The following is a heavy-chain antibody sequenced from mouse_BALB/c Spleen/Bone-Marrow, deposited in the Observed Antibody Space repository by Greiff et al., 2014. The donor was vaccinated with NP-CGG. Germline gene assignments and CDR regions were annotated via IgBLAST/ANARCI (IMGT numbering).Heavy chain of an antibody. D-gene: IGHD4-1*01. CDR3: AGNWEWFAY. CDR2: IYPGDGYT. V-gene: IGHV1S56*01. Sequence: VNLVESGPELVKPGASVKMSCKASGYTFTSYYIHWLKQRPGQGLEWIGRIYPGDGYTKYNEKFKGKTTLTADKSSSTAYMLLSSLTSEDSAIYFCAGNWEWFAYWGQGTLVTVSA. J-gene: IGHJ3*01. CDR1: GYTFTSYY.